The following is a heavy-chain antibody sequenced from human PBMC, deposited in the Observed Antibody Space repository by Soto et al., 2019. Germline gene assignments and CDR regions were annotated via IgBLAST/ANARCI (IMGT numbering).Heavy chain of an antibody. J-gene: IGHJ4*02. CDR2: IGWNSGTI. CDR3: AKAGYSSHYFDY. CDR1: GFTFDDYA. V-gene: IGHV3-9*01. Sequence: EVQLVESGGGLVQPGRSLRLSCAASGFTFDDYAMHWVRQAPGKGLEWVSGIGWNSGTIGYADSVKGRFTISRDNAKNYLYLQVNSLRVEDTALYYCAKAGYSSHYFDYWGQGTLVTVSS. D-gene: IGHD6-13*01.